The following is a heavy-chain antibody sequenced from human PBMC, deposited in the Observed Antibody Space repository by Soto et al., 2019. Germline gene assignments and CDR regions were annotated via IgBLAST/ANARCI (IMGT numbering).Heavy chain of an antibody. D-gene: IGHD6-13*01. V-gene: IGHV4-61*08. CDR2: IYYSGST. CDR3: ARAAAGTPIDY. Sequence: PSETLSLTCTVSGGSISSGDYYWSWIRQPPGKGLEWIGYIYYSGSTNYNPSLKSRVTISVDTSKNQFSLKLSSVTAADTAVYYCARAAAGTPIDYWGQGTLVTVSS. J-gene: IGHJ4*02. CDR1: GGSISSGDYY.